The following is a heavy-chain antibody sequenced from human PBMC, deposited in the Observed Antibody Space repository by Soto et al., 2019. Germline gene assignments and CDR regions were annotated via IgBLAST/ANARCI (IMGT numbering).Heavy chain of an antibody. CDR2: INPSGGGT. V-gene: IGHV1-46*01. CDR1: GYTFTSYY. CDR3: ARGFSSGWPFGY. D-gene: IGHD6-19*01. Sequence: ASVKVSCKASGYTFTSYYMHWVRQAPGQGLEWMGMINPSGGGTTYAQKFQGRVTMTRDTSTSTVYMELSSLRSEDTAVYYCARGFSSGWPFGYWGQGTPVTVSS. J-gene: IGHJ4*02.